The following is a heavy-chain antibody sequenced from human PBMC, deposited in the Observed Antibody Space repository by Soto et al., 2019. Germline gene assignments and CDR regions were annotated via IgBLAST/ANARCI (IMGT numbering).Heavy chain of an antibody. CDR1: GGSISGSSYY. Sequence: PSETLSLTCTVSGGSISGSSYYWGWIRQPPGKGLECIGSVHYSGSTDYNPSLKSRVTISVDTSKNQFSLKLTSVTAADTAVYLGASFSGASYGDYGGGINYWDQGTLITVSS. D-gene: IGHD4-17*01. V-gene: IGHV4-39*01. CDR2: VHYSGST. J-gene: IGHJ4*02. CDR3: ASFSGASYGDYGGGINY.